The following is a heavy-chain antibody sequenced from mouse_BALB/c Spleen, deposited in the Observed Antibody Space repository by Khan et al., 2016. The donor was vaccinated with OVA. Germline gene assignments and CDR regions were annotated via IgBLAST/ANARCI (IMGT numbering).Heavy chain of an antibody. V-gene: IGHV14-1*02. CDR3: ARDGYSPWFAY. CDR2: IDPENGNT. J-gene: IGHJ3*01. CDR1: GFNIKDYY. Sequence: VQLQQSGAELVRPGALVKLSCKASGFNIKDYYIHWVKQGPEQGLEWIGWIDPENGNTIYDPKFLGKASITADTSSNTAYLQLSSLTSEDTAVYYCARDGYSPWFAYWGQGTLVTVSA. D-gene: IGHD2-3*01.